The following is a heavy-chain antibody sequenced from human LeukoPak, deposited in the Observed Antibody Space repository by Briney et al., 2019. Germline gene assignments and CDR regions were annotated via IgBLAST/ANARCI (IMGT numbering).Heavy chain of an antibody. CDR1: GLTISGQW. Sequence: GGSLRLSCAVSGLTISGQWMNWVRQAPGQRLEWVANIKHDGSEEYYVDSVKGRFTISREDGKNSLSLQINSVRAEDTAVYYCAYSNNLNYWGQGTLVTVSS. J-gene: IGHJ4*02. D-gene: IGHD6-13*01. V-gene: IGHV3-7*01. CDR2: IKHDGSEE. CDR3: AYSNNLNY.